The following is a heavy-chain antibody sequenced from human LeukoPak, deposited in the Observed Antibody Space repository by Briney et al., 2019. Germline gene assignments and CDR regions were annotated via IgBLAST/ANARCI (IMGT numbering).Heavy chain of an antibody. J-gene: IGHJ4*02. CDR2: IYSGGST. D-gene: IGHD3-22*01. V-gene: IGHV3-66*02. Sequence: PGGSLRLSCAAPGFTVSSNYMSWVRQAPGKGLEWVSVIYSGGSTYYADSVKGRFTISRDNSKNTLYLQMNSLRAEDTAVYYCARTGYYYDSSGYYYLDYWGQGTLVTVSS. CDR1: GFTVSSNY. CDR3: ARTGYYYDSSGYYYLDY.